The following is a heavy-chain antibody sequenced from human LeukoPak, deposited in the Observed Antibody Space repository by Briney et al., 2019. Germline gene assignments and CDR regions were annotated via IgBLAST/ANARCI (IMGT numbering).Heavy chain of an antibody. V-gene: IGHV3-43*01. D-gene: IGHD6-13*01. CDR3: AKEGRGSRWSGFDS. J-gene: IGHJ4*02. CDR2: INKGGDRT. CDR1: GFIFDSFS. Sequence: PGGSLRLSCAASGFIFDSFSSHWVRQAPGKGLEWVSLINKGGDRTFYAYFVEGRFTISRDNNKNSLYLQMTNLKTEDTALYYCAKEGRGSRWSGFDSWGQGTQVTVSS.